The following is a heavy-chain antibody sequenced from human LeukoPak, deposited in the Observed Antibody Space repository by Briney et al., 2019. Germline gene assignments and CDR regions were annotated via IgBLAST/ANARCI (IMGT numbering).Heavy chain of an antibody. CDR3: AKGQRPVAGPTDY. D-gene: IGHD6-19*01. Sequence: PGGSLRLSCAASGFTFDDYAMHWVRQAPGKGLEWVSGISWNSGSIGYADSVKGRFTISRDNAKNSLYLQMNSLRAEDMALYYCAKGQRPVAGPTDYWGQGTLVTVSS. CDR1: GFTFDDYA. J-gene: IGHJ4*02. V-gene: IGHV3-9*03. CDR2: ISWNSGSI.